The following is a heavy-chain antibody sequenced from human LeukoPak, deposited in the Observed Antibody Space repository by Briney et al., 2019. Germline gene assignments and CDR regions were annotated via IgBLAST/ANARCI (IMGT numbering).Heavy chain of an antibody. CDR2: ITSDGSST. V-gene: IGHV3-74*01. Sequence: GGSLRLSCAASGFTFSSYWMHWVRQAPGKGLVWVSRITSDGSSTSYADSVKGRFTISRDNAKNTLYLQMNSLRAEDTAVYYCARDSRPRIAVAGTPPPFDYWGQGTLVTVSS. CDR3: ARDSRPRIAVAGTPPPFDY. J-gene: IGHJ4*02. D-gene: IGHD6-19*01. CDR1: GFTFSSYW.